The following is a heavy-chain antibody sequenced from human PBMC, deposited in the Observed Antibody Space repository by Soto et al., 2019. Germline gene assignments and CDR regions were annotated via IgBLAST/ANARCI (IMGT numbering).Heavy chain of an antibody. CDR3: AKSEDLRFMAFGVRYYGMDV. J-gene: IGHJ6*02. Sequence: GGSLRLSCAASGFTFSSYAMSWVRQAPGKGLEWVSVISGSGDSTYYADSVKGRFTISRDNSKNTLYLQMNSLRAEDTAVYYCAKSEDLRFMAFGVRYYGMDVWGQGTTVTVSS. D-gene: IGHD3-3*01. CDR2: ISGSGDST. CDR1: GFTFSSYA. V-gene: IGHV3-23*01.